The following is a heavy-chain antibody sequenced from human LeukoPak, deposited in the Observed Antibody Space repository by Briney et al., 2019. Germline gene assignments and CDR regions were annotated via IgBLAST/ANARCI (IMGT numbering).Heavy chain of an antibody. CDR3: AREGRTDYGASRSFDI. D-gene: IGHD4-17*01. V-gene: IGHV1-46*01. Sequence: ASVKVSCKASGYSLTNYYMHWVRHVSGQGPEWLGLINACGGTKYEQKFQERVTITRDTSTSTMYNPRSNLTSEGRAVYYCAREGRTDYGASRSFDIWGQVTMVTVSS. CDR2: INACGGT. J-gene: IGHJ3*02. CDR1: GYSLTNYY.